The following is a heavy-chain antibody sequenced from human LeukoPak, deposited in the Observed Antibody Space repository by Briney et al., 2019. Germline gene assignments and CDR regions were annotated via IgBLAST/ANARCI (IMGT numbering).Heavy chain of an antibody. V-gene: IGHV3-48*04. CDR3: TRWMFSYYDKNAFDI. J-gene: IGHJ3*02. D-gene: IGHD3-22*01. Sequence: PGGSLRLSCAASGFTFSDDSMSWVRQAPGKGLQWISFISSASRTIYYADSVKGRFTLSRDNAQNSLYLQMNSLKAEDTAVYYCTRWMFSYYDKNAFDIWGQGTMVTVSS. CDR2: ISSASRTI. CDR1: GFTFSDDS.